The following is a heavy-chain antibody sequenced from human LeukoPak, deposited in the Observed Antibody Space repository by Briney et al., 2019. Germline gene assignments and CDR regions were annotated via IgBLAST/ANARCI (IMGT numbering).Heavy chain of an antibody. J-gene: IGHJ3*02. CDR2: ISSRGRTV. V-gene: IGHV3-48*03. CDR3: ARDSGGHNYALDGFDI. D-gene: IGHD5-24*01. Sequence: GGSLRFSCAASGFTFSSYAMSWVCQAPGKGLAWISYISSRGRTVFYADSVKGRFIITRDNAKNSLYLQMNSLRAEDTAVYYCARDSGGHNYALDGFDIWGQGTMVTVSS. CDR1: GFTFSSYA.